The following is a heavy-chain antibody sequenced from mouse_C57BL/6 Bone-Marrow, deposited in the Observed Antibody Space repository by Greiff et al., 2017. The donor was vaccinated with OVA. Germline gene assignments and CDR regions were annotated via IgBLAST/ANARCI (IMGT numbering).Heavy chain of an antibody. J-gene: IGHJ1*03. CDR2: IVPNSGGT. D-gene: IGHD1-1*01. CDR1: GYTFTSYW. CDR3: ARPGYYYGSSYWYFDV. Sequence: VQLQQPGAELVKPGASVKLSCKASGYTFTSYWMHWVKQRPGRGLEWIGRIVPNSGGTKYNEKFKSKATLTVDKPSSTAYMQLSSLTSEDSAVYDCARPGYYYGSSYWYFDVWGTGTTVTVSS. V-gene: IGHV1-72*01.